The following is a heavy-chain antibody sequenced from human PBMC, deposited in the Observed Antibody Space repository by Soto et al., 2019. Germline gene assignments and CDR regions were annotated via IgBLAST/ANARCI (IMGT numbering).Heavy chain of an antibody. J-gene: IGHJ6*02. CDR2: ISFDGSTK. D-gene: IGHD3-10*01. CDR1: GFTFSGYA. Sequence: PGGSLRLSCXASGFTFSGYAMYWVRQAPGKGLEWVAVISFDGSTKYYADSVKGRFTISRDNSKNTLYLQMNSLRAEDTAVYYCARPRGLYYYYAMDVWGQGTTVTVSS. V-gene: IGHV3-30-3*01. CDR3: ARPRGLYYYYAMDV.